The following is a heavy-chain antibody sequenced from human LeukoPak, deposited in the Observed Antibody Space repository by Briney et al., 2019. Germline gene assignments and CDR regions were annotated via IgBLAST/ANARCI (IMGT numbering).Heavy chain of an antibody. D-gene: IGHD3-9*01. CDR1: GFTFSSYN. Sequence: GRSLRLSCAASGFTFSSYNIHWVRQAPGKGLEWVALISYDGSNKYYADSVKGRFTISRDNSKDTLYLQMNSLRAEDTAVYYCAKDRAPATIFLDYWGQGTLVTVSS. CDR3: AKDRAPATIFLDY. V-gene: IGHV3-30*18. CDR2: ISYDGSNK. J-gene: IGHJ4*02.